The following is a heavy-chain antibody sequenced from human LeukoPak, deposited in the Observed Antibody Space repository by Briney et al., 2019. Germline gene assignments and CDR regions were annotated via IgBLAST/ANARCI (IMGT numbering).Heavy chain of an antibody. CDR1: GFTVSSNY. Sequence: GGSLRLSCAASGFTVSSNYMSWVRQAPGKGLEWVSVIYSGGSTYYADSVKGRFTISRHNSKNTLYLQMNSLRDEDTAVYYCARVWAPITGTTDYYYGMDVWGQGTTVTVSS. CDR2: IYSGGST. D-gene: IGHD1-7*01. CDR3: ARVWAPITGTTDYYYGMDV. J-gene: IGHJ6*02. V-gene: IGHV3-53*04.